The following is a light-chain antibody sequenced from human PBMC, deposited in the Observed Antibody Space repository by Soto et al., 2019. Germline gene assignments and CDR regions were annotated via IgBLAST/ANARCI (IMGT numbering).Light chain of an antibody. CDR3: MQDPQPYT. V-gene: IGKV2-24*01. J-gene: IGKJ2*01. CDR1: QSLVHSDGNSY. Sequence: DFVMTQTPLSSPVTLGQPASISCRSSQSLVHSDGNSYLSWLHQRPGQPPRLLIYMIPNRFSGVPDSFRGSGAGTDFTLKISRVEPEDVGVYYCMQDPQPYTFGQGTKREIK. CDR2: MIP.